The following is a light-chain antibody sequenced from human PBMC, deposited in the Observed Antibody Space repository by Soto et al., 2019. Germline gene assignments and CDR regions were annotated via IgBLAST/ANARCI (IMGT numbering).Light chain of an antibody. CDR1: SSDVGGYNY. J-gene: IGLJ1*01. CDR2: DVS. Sequence: QSVLTQHRSVSGSPGQSVTISCTGTSSDVGGYNYVSWYQQHPGKAPKLMIYDVSKRPSGVPDRVSGSKSGNTASLTISGLQAEYEADYYCCSYAGSYTYVVGTGTKLTVL. V-gene: IGLV2-11*01. CDR3: CSYAGSYTYV.